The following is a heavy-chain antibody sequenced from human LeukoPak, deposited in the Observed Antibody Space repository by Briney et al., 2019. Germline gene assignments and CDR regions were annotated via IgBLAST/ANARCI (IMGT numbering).Heavy chain of an antibody. Sequence: ASVKVSCKASGYTFTGYYMHWVRQAPGQGLEWMGWINPDNGETIYAQKFQGRVTMTEDTSTDTAYMELSSLRSEDTAVYYCATASDYYGSGSYSNWGQGTLVTVSS. CDR1: GYTFTGYY. CDR3: ATASDYYGSGSYSN. D-gene: IGHD3-10*01. CDR2: INPDNGET. J-gene: IGHJ4*02. V-gene: IGHV1-24*01.